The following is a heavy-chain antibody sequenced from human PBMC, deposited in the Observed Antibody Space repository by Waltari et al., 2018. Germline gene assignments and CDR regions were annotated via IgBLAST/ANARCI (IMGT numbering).Heavy chain of an antibody. CDR1: GFTFSSYG. J-gene: IGHJ4*02. CDR3: ARDIRGYCSGGSCYGPDY. V-gene: IGHV3-33*01. CDR2: IWYDGSNK. D-gene: IGHD2-15*01. Sequence: QVQLVESGGGVVQPGRSLRLSCAASGFTFSSYGMHWVRPAPGKGLEWVAVIWYDGSNKYYADSVKGRFTISRDNSKNTLYLQMNSLRAEDTAVYYCARDIRGYCSGGSCYGPDYWGQGTLVTVSS.